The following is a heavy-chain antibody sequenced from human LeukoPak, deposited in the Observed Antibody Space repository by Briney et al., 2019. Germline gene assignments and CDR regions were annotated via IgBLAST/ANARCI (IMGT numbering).Heavy chain of an antibody. V-gene: IGHV1-69*04. J-gene: IGHJ4*02. Sequence: SVKVSCKASGGTFSSYAISWVRQAPGQGLEWMGRIIPILGIANYAQKFQGRVTITADKSTSTAYMELSRLRSDDTAVYYCARDPGYSSSWYEENYFDYWGQGTLVTVSS. CDR3: ARDPGYSSSWYEENYFDY. CDR2: IIPILGIA. CDR1: GGTFSSYA. D-gene: IGHD6-13*01.